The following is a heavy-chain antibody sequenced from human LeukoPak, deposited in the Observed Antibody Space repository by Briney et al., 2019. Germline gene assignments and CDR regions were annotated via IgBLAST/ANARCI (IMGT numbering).Heavy chain of an antibody. V-gene: IGHV3-30*03. CDR3: ARDIGTWAAAEGY. D-gene: IGHD6-13*01. J-gene: IGHJ4*02. Sequence: GRSLRLSCAASGFTFSSYGMHWVRQAPSKGLEWVAVISYDGSNKYYADSVKGRFTISRDNSKNTLYLQMNSLRAEDTAVYYCARDIGTWAAAEGYWGQGTLVTVSS. CDR2: ISYDGSNK. CDR1: GFTFSSYG.